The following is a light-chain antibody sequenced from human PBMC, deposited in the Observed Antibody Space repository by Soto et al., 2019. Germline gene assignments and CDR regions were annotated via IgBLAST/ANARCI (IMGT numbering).Light chain of an antibody. CDR1: QGISNY. J-gene: IGKJ1*01. CDR2: AAS. V-gene: IGKV1-27*01. CDR3: QKYYSAPWT. Sequence: DIQMTQSPSSLSASVRDRVTITCRASQGISNYLAWYQQKPGKVPKLLIYAASTLQSGIPSRFSGSGSGTDITLTLSCLQPEDIATYYCQKYYSAPWTFGQGAKVDIK.